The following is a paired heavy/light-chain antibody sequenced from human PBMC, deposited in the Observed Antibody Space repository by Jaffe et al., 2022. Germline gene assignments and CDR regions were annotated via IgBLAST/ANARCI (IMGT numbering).Heavy chain of an antibody. J-gene: IGHJ5*02. Sequence: QVQLQESGPGLVKPSQTLSLTCTVSGGSISSGSYYWSWIRQPAGKGLEWIGRIYTSGSTNYNPSLKSRVTISVDTSKNQFSLKLSSVTAADTAVYYCARGHCSGGSCYSVLDVGWFDPWGQGTLVTVSS. CDR3: ARGHCSGGSCYSVLDVGWFDP. D-gene: IGHD2-15*01. V-gene: IGHV4-61*02. CDR1: GGSISSGSYY. CDR2: IYTSGST.
Light chain of an antibody. CDR2: QDS. J-gene: IGLJ2*01. CDR3: QAWDSSTSVV. Sequence: SYELTQPPSVSVSPGQTASITCSGDKLGDKYACWYQQKPGQSPVLVIYQDSKRPSGIPERFSGSNSGNTATLTISGTQAMDEADYYCQAWDSSTSVVFGGGTKLTVL. V-gene: IGLV3-1*01. CDR1: KLGDKY.